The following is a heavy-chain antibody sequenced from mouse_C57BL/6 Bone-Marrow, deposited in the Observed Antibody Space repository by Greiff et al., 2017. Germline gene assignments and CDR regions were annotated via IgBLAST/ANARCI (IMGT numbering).Heavy chain of an antibody. D-gene: IGHD1-1*01. Sequence: EVQLQQSGAELVRPGASVKLSCTASGFNIKDDYMHWVKQRPEQGLEWIGWIDPENGDTEYASKFQGKATITADTSSNTAYLQLSSLTSEDTAVYYCTTRVYYGSSDWDIDVWGTGTTGTASP. CDR1: GFNIKDDY. V-gene: IGHV14-4*01. CDR3: TTRVYYGSSDWDIDV. CDR2: IDPENGDT. J-gene: IGHJ1*03.